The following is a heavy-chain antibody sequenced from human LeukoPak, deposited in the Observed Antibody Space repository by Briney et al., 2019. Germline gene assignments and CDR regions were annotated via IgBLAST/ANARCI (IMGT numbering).Heavy chain of an antibody. V-gene: IGHV1-2*02. Sequence: GASVKVSCKTSGYTFTRYYMHWVRQAPGQGLEWMGWINPNSGGTNYAQKFHSRVTMTRDTSISTAYMELSRLRSDDTAVYYCATATTVTTEWFDPWGQGTLVTVSS. D-gene: IGHD4-17*01. CDR1: GYTFTRYY. J-gene: IGHJ5*02. CDR3: ATATTVTTEWFDP. CDR2: INPNSGGT.